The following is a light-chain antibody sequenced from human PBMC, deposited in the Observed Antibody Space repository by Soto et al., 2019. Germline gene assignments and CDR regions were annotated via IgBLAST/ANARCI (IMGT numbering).Light chain of an antibody. V-gene: IGLV1-47*01. CDR3: AAWDDSLSVWV. CDR2: RNN. Sequence: QSVLTQPPSASGTPGQRVTISCSGSSSNIGSNYVYWYQQLPGTAPKLLIYRNNQRPSGVPDRFSGSKSGTSASLAISGLRSEDEADYYCAAWDDSLSVWVFGGGTKLDRP. CDR1: SSNIGSNY. J-gene: IGLJ3*02.